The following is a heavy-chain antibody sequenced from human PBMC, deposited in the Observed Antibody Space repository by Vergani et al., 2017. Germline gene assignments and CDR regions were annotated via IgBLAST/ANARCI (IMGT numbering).Heavy chain of an antibody. V-gene: IGHV3-21*06. Sequence: EVQLLESGGGLVQPGGSLRLSCAASGFTFSSYTMNWVRQAPGKGLEWVSSISSGSTYTFYADSVKDRFTISRDNAKSTLYLHMSSLRAEDTAIYYCARDGEKVGYRRHNYLDFWGQGTLVTVSS. J-gene: IGHJ4*02. D-gene: IGHD6-25*01. CDR1: GFTFSSYT. CDR3: ARDGEKVGYRRHNYLDF. CDR2: ISSGSTYT.